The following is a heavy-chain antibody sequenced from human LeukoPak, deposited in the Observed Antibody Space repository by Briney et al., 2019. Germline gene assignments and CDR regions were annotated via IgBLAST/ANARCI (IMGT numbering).Heavy chain of an antibody. Sequence: SETLPLTCTVSGGSISSYHWSWIRQPPGKGLEWIGDIYYSGSTNYNPSPKSRVTISVDTSKNQFSLKLSSVTAADTAMYYCARLGDYGVLIDYWGQGTLVTVSS. V-gene: IGHV4-59*01. CDR3: ARLGDYGVLIDY. D-gene: IGHD4-17*01. CDR2: IYYSGST. J-gene: IGHJ4*02. CDR1: GGSISSYH.